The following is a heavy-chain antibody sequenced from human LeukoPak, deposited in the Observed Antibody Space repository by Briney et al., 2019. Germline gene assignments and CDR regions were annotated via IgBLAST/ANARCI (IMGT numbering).Heavy chain of an antibody. V-gene: IGHV4-4*02. CDR2: IYHSGST. Sequence: SETLSLTCAVSGGSIGSSNWWSWVRQPPGKGLEWIGEIYHSGSTNYNPSLKSRVTISVDKSKNQFSLKLSSVTAADTAVYYCARVRCSGGSCYALAPFDYWGQGTLVTVSS. J-gene: IGHJ4*02. D-gene: IGHD2-15*01. CDR1: GGSIGSSNW. CDR3: ARVRCSGGSCYALAPFDY.